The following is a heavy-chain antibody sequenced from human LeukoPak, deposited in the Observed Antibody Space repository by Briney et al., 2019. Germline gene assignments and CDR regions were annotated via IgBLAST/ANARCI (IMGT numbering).Heavy chain of an antibody. CDR1: GGSISSSSYY. J-gene: IGHJ4*02. D-gene: IGHD7-27*01. CDR3: ARGFRGDNFDY. V-gene: IGHV4-39*07. Sequence: PSETLSLTCTVSGGSISSSSYYWGWIRQPPGKGLEWIGSIHYSGSTSYNPSLRSRVTISVDTSKNQFSLKLRSVTAADTAVYYCARGFRGDNFDYWGQGTLVTVSS. CDR2: IHYSGST.